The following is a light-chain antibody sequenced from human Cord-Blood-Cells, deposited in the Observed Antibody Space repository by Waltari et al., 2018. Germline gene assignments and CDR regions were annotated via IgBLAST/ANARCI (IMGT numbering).Light chain of an antibody. Sequence: QSALTQPASVSGSPGQSITISCTGTSSDVGGYNYVSWYQQHPGKAPKLMIYDVSNRPPGVSNRFSGSKSGNTASLTFSGLQAEDEADYYCSSYTSSSTRVFGGGTKLTVL. J-gene: IGLJ3*02. CDR3: SSYTSSSTRV. V-gene: IGLV2-14*03. CDR1: SSDVGGYNY. CDR2: DVS.